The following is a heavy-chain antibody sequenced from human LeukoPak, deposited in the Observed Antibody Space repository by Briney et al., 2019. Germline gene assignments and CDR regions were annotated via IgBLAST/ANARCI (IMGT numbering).Heavy chain of an antibody. Sequence: GGSLRLSCAASGFTFSTYSMNWVRQAPGKGLEWVSAISGSGAVTHYADSVKGRFTISRDNAKTSLYLQMNSVRAEDPAVYYCARHRDGNNPFDYWGQGTLVTVSS. CDR3: ARHRDGNNPFDY. CDR1: GFTFSTYS. V-gene: IGHV3-21*01. CDR2: ISGSGAVT. J-gene: IGHJ4*02. D-gene: IGHD5-24*01.